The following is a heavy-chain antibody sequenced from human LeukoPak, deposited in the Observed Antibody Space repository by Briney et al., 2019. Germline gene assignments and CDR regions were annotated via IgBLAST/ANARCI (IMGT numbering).Heavy chain of an antibody. CDR2: ISSSSSYI. J-gene: IGHJ4*02. Sequence: GGSLRPSCAASGFTFSTYSMNWVRQAPGKGLKWVSSISSSSSYIYYADSVKGRFTISRDNAKNSLYLQMNSLRAEDTAVYYCARACGGDCYLGDYWGQGTLVTVSS. CDR3: ARACGGDCYLGDY. D-gene: IGHD2-21*02. V-gene: IGHV3-21*01. CDR1: GFTFSTYS.